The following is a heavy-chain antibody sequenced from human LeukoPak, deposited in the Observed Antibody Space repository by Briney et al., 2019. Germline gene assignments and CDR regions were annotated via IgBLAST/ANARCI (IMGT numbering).Heavy chain of an antibody. CDR2: IYYSGTT. Sequence: SETLSLTRTVSGGSISSDYWRWIRQSPGKGLEWIGYIYYSGTTSYNPSLKSRVTISLDTSKNQFSLKLSSVTAADKAVYYCARGANWGSPDYWGQGTLVTVSP. D-gene: IGHD7-27*01. J-gene: IGHJ4*02. CDR1: GGSISSDY. V-gene: IGHV4-59*01. CDR3: ARGANWGSPDY.